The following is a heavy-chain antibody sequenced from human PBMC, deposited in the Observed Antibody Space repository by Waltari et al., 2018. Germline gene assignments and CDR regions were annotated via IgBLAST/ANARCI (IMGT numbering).Heavy chain of an antibody. CDR1: GYTFTSYG. CDR3: ARVGLQQQLDLSGGWYYYYYMDV. V-gene: IGHV1-18*01. J-gene: IGHJ6*03. CDR2: ISAYNGNT. Sequence: QVQLVQSGAEVKKPGASVKVSCKASGYTFTSYGISWVRQAPGQGLEWLGWISAYNGNTNYAQKLQGRVTMTTDTSTSTAYMELRSLRSDDTAVYYCARVGLQQQLDLSGGWYYYYYMDVWGKGTTVTVSS. D-gene: IGHD6-13*01.